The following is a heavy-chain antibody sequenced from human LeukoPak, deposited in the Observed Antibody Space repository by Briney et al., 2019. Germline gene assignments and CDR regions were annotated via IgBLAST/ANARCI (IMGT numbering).Heavy chain of an antibody. CDR2: IYYSGST. CDR3: ARGSSYGGLQVS. D-gene: IGHD4-23*01. Sequence: PSETLSLTCTVSGGSISSYYWSWIRQPPGKGLEWIGYIYYSGSTNYNPSLKSRVTISVDTSKNQFSLKMSSVTAADTAVYYCARGSSYGGLQVSWGQGTLVTVSS. CDR1: GGSISSYY. J-gene: IGHJ5*02. V-gene: IGHV4-59*01.